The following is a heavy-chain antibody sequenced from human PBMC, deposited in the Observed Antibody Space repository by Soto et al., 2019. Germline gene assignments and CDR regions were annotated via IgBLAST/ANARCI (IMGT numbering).Heavy chain of an antibody. CDR3: SRGPTNHY. V-gene: IGHV4-30-2*01. Sequence: SETLSLTCAVSGGSISSGGYSWSWIRQPPGKSLEWIGYIYHSGNTYYIPSLKGRVTLSVDWSKIQFSLTLISVTAADTAVYYWSRGPTNHYWGEGILMTVCS. D-gene: IGHD2-8*01. CDR2: IYHSGNT. J-gene: IGHJ4*02. CDR1: GGSISSGGYS.